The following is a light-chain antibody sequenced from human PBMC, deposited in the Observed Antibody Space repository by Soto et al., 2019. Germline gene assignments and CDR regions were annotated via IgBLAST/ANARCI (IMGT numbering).Light chain of an antibody. J-gene: IGKJ1*01. CDR1: QSVSSSY. CDR3: QQYGNSPWT. CDR2: GAS. Sequence: IGMTQSPATLSVSPGERVTLSCRASQSVSSSYLAWYQQKPGQAPRFLIYGASYRATGIPDRFSGSGSGTDFTFTISRLEPEDFAVYYCQQYGNSPWTFGQGTKVDIK. V-gene: IGKV3-20*01.